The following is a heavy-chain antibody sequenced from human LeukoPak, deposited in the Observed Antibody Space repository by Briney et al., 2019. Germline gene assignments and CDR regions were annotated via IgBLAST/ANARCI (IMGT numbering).Heavy chain of an antibody. CDR3: AREMHYYYDSSGYLTSHYYYYGMDV. D-gene: IGHD3-22*01. Sequence: GRSLRLSCAASGFTFSSYAMHWVRQAPGKGLEWVAVISYDGSNKYYADSVKGRFTISRDNSKNTLYLQMNSLRAEDTAVYYCAREMHYYYDSSGYLTSHYYYYGMDVWGQGTTVTVSS. CDR1: GFTFSSYA. V-gene: IGHV3-30-3*01. J-gene: IGHJ6*02. CDR2: ISYDGSNK.